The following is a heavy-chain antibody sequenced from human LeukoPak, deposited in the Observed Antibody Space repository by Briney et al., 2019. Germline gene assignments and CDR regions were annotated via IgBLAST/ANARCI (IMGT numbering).Heavy chain of an antibody. CDR2: IISDGIST. CDR1: GSTFSIYC. D-gene: IGHD6-13*01. J-gene: IGHJ4*02. CDR3: ATIAAAGEYFDY. Sequence: GRSLTLSWPASGSTFSIYCMYWVRHAPGKGLGWVSRIISDGISTSYADSVTGRFTIARDNAKNTLYLQMNRLRTEDTAVYYCATIAAAGEYFDYWGQGTLVTVSS. V-gene: IGHV3-74*01.